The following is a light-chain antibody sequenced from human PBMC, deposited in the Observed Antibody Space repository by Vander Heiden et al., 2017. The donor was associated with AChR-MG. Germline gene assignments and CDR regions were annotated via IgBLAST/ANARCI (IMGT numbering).Light chain of an antibody. J-gene: IGKJ2*01. Sequence: DIQMTQSPSSLSASVGDRVTITCRASQSISTYLNWYQQKPGKAPELLIYAASTLHTGVPSRFSGSGSGTDFTLTISRLQPEDFATYFWQQSYNDHLFGQGTKLEIK. CDR2: AAS. CDR1: QSISTY. CDR3: QQSYNDHL. V-gene: IGKV1-39*01.